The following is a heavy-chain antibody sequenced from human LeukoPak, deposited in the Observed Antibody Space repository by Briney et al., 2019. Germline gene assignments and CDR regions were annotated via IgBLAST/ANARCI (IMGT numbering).Heavy chain of an antibody. Sequence: SVKVSCKASGGAFSSHTISWVRQAPGQGLEWMGGIIPIFGTANYAQKFQGRVTITAVESTSTAYMELRSLRSDDTAVYYCAREGTTHEFYYYYYGMDVWGQGTTVTVSS. CDR1: GGAFSSHT. V-gene: IGHV1-69*13. J-gene: IGHJ6*02. CDR2: IIPIFGTA. D-gene: IGHD1-7*01. CDR3: AREGTTHEFYYYYYGMDV.